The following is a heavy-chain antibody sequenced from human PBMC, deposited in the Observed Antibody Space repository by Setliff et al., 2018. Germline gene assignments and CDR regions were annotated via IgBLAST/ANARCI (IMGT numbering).Heavy chain of an antibody. CDR1: GFSVSTFS. J-gene: IGHJ6*01. Sequence: GSLRLSCAASGFSVSTFSMHWVRQTPVKGLEWVATISDDGTNEFYADSVQGRFTISRDNSKNTLFLQMDSLRDDDTAVYYCAKDSLEVVIALHGMDVWGQGTTVTVSS. CDR2: ISDDGTNE. CDR3: AKDSLEVVIALHGMDV. D-gene: IGHD2-21*01. V-gene: IGHV3-30*18.